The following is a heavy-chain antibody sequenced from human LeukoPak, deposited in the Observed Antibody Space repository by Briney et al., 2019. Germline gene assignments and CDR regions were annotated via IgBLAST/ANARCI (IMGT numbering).Heavy chain of an antibody. CDR2: IYYDGST. D-gene: IGHD2-2*01. Sequence: SETLSLTCTVSGGSISTYYWSWIRQPPGKGLEWIGYIYYDGSTNYNPSLKSRVTISVDTSKNQFSLRLSSVTAADTAVYYCARRGVPAAIRYFQHWGQGTLVTVSS. J-gene: IGHJ1*01. CDR3: ARRGVPAAIRYFQH. V-gene: IGHV4-59*12. CDR1: GGSISTYY.